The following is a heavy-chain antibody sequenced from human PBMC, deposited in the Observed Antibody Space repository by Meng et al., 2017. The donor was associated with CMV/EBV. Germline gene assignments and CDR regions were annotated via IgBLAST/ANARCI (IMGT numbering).Heavy chain of an antibody. V-gene: IGHV3-15*07. CDR3: TTILLAVAGGFDY. CDR1: VFTFSSPW. Sequence: SVFTFSSPWMNWVRQAPGKGLEWVGRVRSKTDGGTTECATPMKGRCTISREDSKNTMYLQMNSLKTEDTAVYYCTTILLAVAGGFDYWGQGTLVTVSS. CDR2: VRSKTDGGTT. D-gene: IGHD6-19*01. J-gene: IGHJ4*02.